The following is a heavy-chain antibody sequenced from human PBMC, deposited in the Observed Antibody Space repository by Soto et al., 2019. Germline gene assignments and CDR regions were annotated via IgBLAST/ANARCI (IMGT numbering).Heavy chain of an antibody. CDR2: MNPNSGDT. D-gene: IGHD2-2*02. CDR1: GYTFTGYY. CDR3: ARPALYGRVRVAFDI. J-gene: IGHJ3*02. Sequence: ASVKVSCQASGYTFTGYYMHWVRQAPGQGLEWRGWMNPNSGDTSYAQKFQGRVTMTRNTSISTAYMELSSLRSEDTAVYYCARPALYGRVRVAFDIWGQGTMVTVSS. V-gene: IGHV1-2*02.